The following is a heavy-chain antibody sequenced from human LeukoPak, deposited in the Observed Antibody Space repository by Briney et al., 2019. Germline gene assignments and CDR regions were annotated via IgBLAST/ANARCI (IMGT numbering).Heavy chain of an antibody. V-gene: IGHV1-69*13. D-gene: IGHD2-2*02. Sequence: VASVKVSCKASGGTFSSYAISWVRQAPGQGLEWMGGIIPIFGTANYAQKFQGRVTITADESTSTAYMELSSLRSEDTAVYYCARAMTIVVVPAAIVETDYYYMDVWGKGTTVTISS. CDR2: IIPIFGTA. CDR1: GGTFSSYA. CDR3: ARAMTIVVVPAAIVETDYYYMDV. J-gene: IGHJ6*03.